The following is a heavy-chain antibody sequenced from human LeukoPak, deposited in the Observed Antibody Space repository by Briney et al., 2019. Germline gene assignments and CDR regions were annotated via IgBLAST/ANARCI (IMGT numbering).Heavy chain of an antibody. CDR3: AKDRGTVVVIAIFDY. CDR2: IRSDGSNE. Sequence: GGSLRLSCAASGFTFSTYGMHWVRQAPGKGLEWVAFIRSDGSNEYYADSVKGRFTISRDNSKNTLYLQMNSLRAEVTAVYYCAKDRGTVVVIAIFDYWGQGTLVTVSS. D-gene: IGHD2-21*01. J-gene: IGHJ4*02. V-gene: IGHV3-30*02. CDR1: GFTFSTYG.